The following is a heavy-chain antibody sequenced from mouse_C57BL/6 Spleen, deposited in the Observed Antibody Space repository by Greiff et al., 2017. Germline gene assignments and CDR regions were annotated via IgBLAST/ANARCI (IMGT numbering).Heavy chain of an antibody. CDR2: ICPRSGNT. J-gene: IGHJ4*01. Sequence: VQLQQSGAELAKPGASVKLSCKASGYTFTSYGISWVKQRTGQGLEWIGEICPRSGNTYYNEMFKGKSTLTADKSSKTAYMELRSLTSEDSAVYFCASRTPLTMVTTKYAMYYWGPGTSVTVSS. D-gene: IGHD2-2*01. V-gene: IGHV1-81*01. CDR3: ASRTPLTMVTTKYAMYY. CDR1: GYTFTSYG.